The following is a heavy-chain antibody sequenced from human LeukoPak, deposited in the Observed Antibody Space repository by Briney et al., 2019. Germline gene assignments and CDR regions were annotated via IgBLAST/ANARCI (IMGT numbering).Heavy chain of an antibody. CDR1: GGSISSYY. D-gene: IGHD6-19*01. Sequence: SETLSLTCTVSGGSISSYYWSWIRQPAGKGLEWIGRIYTSGSTNYNPSLKSRVTMSVDTSKNQFSLKLSSVTAADTAVYYCARDRSGWYPGGPYFDYWGQGTLVTVSS. CDR2: IYTSGST. J-gene: IGHJ4*02. CDR3: ARDRSGWYPGGPYFDY. V-gene: IGHV4-4*07.